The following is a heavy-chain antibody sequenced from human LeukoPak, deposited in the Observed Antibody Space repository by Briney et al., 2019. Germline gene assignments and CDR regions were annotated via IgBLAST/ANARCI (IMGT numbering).Heavy chain of an antibody. J-gene: IGHJ3*02. Sequence: GGSLRLSCAASGFTVSSNYMSWVRQAPGKGLVWVSRITPDGRSTSHADSVKGRFTISRDNARNTLYLQMNSLTAEDTAVYYCVLDLFSSFAFDIWGQGTMVTVSS. V-gene: IGHV3-74*01. D-gene: IGHD3/OR15-3a*01. CDR2: ITPDGRST. CDR3: VLDLFSSFAFDI. CDR1: GFTVSSNY.